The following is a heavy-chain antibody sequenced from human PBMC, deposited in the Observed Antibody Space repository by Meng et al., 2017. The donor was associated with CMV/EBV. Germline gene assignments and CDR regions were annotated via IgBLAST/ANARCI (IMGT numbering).Heavy chain of an antibody. Sequence: GESLKISCAASGFTFSSYWMHWVRQAPGKGLVWVSRINSDGSSTSYADSVKGRFTISRDNAKNTLYLQMNRLRAEDTAVYYCARDLPYCSSTSCYSTWYYYYGMDVWGQGTTVTVSS. CDR1: GFTFSSYW. CDR2: INSDGSST. V-gene: IGHV3-74*01. CDR3: ARDLPYCSSTSCYSTWYYYYGMDV. J-gene: IGHJ6*02. D-gene: IGHD2-2*02.